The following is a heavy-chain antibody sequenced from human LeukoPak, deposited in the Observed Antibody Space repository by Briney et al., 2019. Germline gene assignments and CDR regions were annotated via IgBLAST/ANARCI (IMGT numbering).Heavy chain of an antibody. CDR2: ISGSGTLI. Sequence: TGGSLRLSCAASGFTFSTYEMSWVRQAPGKGLEWVSYISGSGTLIYYADSVKGRFTISRDNAKNSLSLQLSSLRAEDTAVHYCARWIWFGDRKLNDYWGQGTLVTVSS. D-gene: IGHD3-10*01. V-gene: IGHV3-48*03. CDR1: GFTFSTYE. CDR3: ARWIWFGDRKLNDY. J-gene: IGHJ4*02.